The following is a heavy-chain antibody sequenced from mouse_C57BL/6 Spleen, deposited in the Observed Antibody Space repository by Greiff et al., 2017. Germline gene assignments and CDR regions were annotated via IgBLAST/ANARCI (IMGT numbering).Heavy chain of an antibody. V-gene: IGHV1-74*01. CDR3: AILGRGY. CDR1: GYTFTSYW. J-gene: IGHJ2*01. Sequence: QVQLQQPGAELVKPGASVKVSCKASGYTFTSYWMHWVKPRPGQGLEWIGRLHPSDSDTNYNQKFKGKATLTVDKSSSTAYMQLSSLTSEDSAVXYCAILGRGYWGQGTTLTVSS. CDR2: LHPSDSDT. D-gene: IGHD4-1*01.